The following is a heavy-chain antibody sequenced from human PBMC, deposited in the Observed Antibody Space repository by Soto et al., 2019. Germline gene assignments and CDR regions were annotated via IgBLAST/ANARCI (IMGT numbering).Heavy chain of an antibody. V-gene: IGHV3-23*01. CDR2: ISGSGGST. J-gene: IGHJ4*02. Sequence: GGSLRLSCAASGFTFSSYAMSWVRQAPGKGLEWVSAISGSGGSTYYADSVKGRFTISRDNSKNTLYLQMNSLRAEDTAVYYSAKNGYNWNDGVGVGYFDYWGQGTLVTVSS. D-gene: IGHD1-20*01. CDR3: AKNGYNWNDGVGVGYFDY. CDR1: GFTFSSYA.